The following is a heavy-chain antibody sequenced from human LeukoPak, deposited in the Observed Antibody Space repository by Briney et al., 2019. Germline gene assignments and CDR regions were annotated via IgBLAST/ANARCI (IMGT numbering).Heavy chain of an antibody. D-gene: IGHD6-13*01. CDR2: ICAYNGNT. Sequence: GASVKVSCKASGYTFTNYDISWVRQAPGQGLEWMGWICAYNGNTNYAQKFQGRVTMTTDTSTTTAYMELRTLKSDDTAVYFCARGLIAAAGMDVWGKGTTVTVSS. CDR3: ARGLIAAAGMDV. CDR1: GYTFTNYD. V-gene: IGHV1-18*01. J-gene: IGHJ6*04.